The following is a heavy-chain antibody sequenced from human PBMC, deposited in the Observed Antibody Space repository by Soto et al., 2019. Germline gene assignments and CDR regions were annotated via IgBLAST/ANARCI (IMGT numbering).Heavy chain of an antibody. J-gene: IGHJ6*02. CDR2: ISYDGSNK. CDR3: AREKGGSCYSCYYGMDV. Sequence: GGSLRLSCAASGFTFSSYAMHWVRQAPGKGLEWVAVISYDGSNKYYADSVKGRFTTSRDNSKNTLYLQMNSLRAEDTAVYYCAREKGGSCYSCYYGMDVWGQGTTVTVSS. V-gene: IGHV3-30-3*01. D-gene: IGHD2-15*01. CDR1: GFTFSSYA.